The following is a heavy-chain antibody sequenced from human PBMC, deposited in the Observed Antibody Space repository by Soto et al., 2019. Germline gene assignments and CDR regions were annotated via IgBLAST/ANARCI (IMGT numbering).Heavy chain of an antibody. J-gene: IGHJ5*02. CDR1: GGSISSGGYY. CDR2: IYYSGST. V-gene: IGHV4-31*03. CDR3: ARRRRSSSIAARQSSGFDP. Sequence: SETLSLTCTVSGGSISSGGYYWSWIRQHPGKGLEWIGYIYYSGSTYYNPSLKSRVTISVDTSKNQFSLKLSSVTAADTAVYYCARRRRSSSIAARQSSGFDPWGQGTLVTVSS. D-gene: IGHD6-6*01.